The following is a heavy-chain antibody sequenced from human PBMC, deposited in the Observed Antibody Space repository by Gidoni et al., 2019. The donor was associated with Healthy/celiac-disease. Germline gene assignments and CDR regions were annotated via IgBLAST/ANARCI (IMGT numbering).Heavy chain of an antibody. V-gene: IGHV3-33*01. Sequence: QVQLVESGGGVVQPGRSLRLSCAASGFTFSSYGMHWVRQAPGKGLEWVAVIWYDGSNKYYADSVKGRFTISRDNSKNTLYLQMNSLRAEDTAVYYCAREDSSGWLAYYYYGMDVWGQGTTVTVSS. J-gene: IGHJ6*02. CDR1: GFTFSSYG. CDR2: IWYDGSNK. D-gene: IGHD6-19*01. CDR3: AREDSSGWLAYYYYGMDV.